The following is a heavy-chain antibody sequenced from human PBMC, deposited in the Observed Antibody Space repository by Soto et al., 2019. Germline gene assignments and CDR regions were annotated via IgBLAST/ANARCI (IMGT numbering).Heavy chain of an antibody. CDR1: GDSISNKNYH. V-gene: IGHV4-39*01. CDR2: VYSNGHT. J-gene: IGHJ5*02. CDR3: ASITNGLPADA. Sequence: SETLSLTCTVSGDSISNKNYHWGWTRQPPGKGLEWIGTVYSNGHTYHNPSLKSRLAMAVDTSKKQFSLSLISVTAADTAVYFGASITNGLPADAWGQATLVTVAS. D-gene: IGHD2-8*01.